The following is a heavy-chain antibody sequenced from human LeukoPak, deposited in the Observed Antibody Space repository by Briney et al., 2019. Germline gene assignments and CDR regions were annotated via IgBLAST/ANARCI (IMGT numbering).Heavy chain of an antibody. CDR3: ARDRGDCYNGEDFWFDP. D-gene: IGHD5-24*01. CDR2: IYTSGST. CDR1: VGSLSSYY. J-gene: IGHJ5*02. V-gene: IGHV4-4*07. Sequence: SETLSLTRTVSVGSLSSYYWSWIRQPAGKGLEWIGRIYTSGSTNYKPCLKSRVTISVVTSKNQFSLKLSSVTAADICVCYCARDRGDCYNGEDFWFDPWGQGTLVTVSS.